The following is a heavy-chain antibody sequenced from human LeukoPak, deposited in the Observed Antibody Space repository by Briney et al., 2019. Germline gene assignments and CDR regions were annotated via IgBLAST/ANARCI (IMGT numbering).Heavy chain of an antibody. CDR2: IKQDGSEK. J-gene: IGHJ6*02. V-gene: IGHV3-7*01. CDR3: ARDSSTLRFLEWLNYYGMDV. CDR1: GFTFNNYW. D-gene: IGHD3-3*01. Sequence: PGGSLRLSCAASGFTFNNYWMSWVRQAPGKGLEWVANIKQDGSEKYYVDSVKGRFTISRDNAKNALYLQMNSLRAEDTAVYYCARDSSTLRFLEWLNYYGMDVWGQGTTVTVSS.